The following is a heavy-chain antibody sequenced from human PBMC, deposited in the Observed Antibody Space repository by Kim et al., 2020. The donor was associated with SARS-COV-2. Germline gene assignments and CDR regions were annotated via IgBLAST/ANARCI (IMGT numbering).Heavy chain of an antibody. D-gene: IGHD2-2*01. J-gene: IGHJ3*02. CDR2: IYHSGST. CDR3: ARVYCSSTSCYWSYAFDI. Sequence: SETLSLTCAVSGGSISSGGYSWSWIRQPPGKGLEWIGYIYHSGSTYYNPSLKSRVTISVDRSKNQFSLKLSSVTAADTAVYYCARVYCSSTSCYWSYAFDIWGQGTMVTVSS. CDR1: GGSISSGGYS. V-gene: IGHV4-30-2*01.